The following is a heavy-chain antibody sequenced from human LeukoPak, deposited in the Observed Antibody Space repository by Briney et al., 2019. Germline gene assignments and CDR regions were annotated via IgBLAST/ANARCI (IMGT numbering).Heavy chain of an antibody. V-gene: IGHV4-4*07. Sequence: SETLSLTCTVSGGSISSYYWSWIRQPAGKGLEWIGRIYTSGSTDYNPSLKSRVTISVDTSKNQFSLKLSSVTAADTAVYYCARAGGSGSYYYYYYYMDVWGKGTTVTISS. CDR3: ARAGGSGSYYYYYYYMDV. CDR1: GGSISSYY. J-gene: IGHJ6*03. D-gene: IGHD3-10*01. CDR2: IYTSGST.